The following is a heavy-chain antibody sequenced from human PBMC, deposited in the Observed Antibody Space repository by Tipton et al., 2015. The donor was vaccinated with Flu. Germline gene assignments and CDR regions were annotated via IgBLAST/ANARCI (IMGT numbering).Heavy chain of an antibody. CDR1: GGSIGSYY. V-gene: IGHV4-59*12. CDR2: IYNSEYT. CDR3: ARDPSLGMPDYFDY. J-gene: IGHJ4*02. D-gene: IGHD2-2*01. Sequence: TLSLTCTVSGGSIGSYYWNWIRQPPGKGLEWIGYIYNSEYTKYNPSLKSRVTISVDTSKKQFSLRPRSVTAADTAVYYCARDPSLGMPDYFDYWGQGTLVTASS.